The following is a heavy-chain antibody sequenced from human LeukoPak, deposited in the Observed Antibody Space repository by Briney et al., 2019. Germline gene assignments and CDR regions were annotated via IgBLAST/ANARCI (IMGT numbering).Heavy chain of an antibody. D-gene: IGHD2-2*01. CDR2: INSDGSST. CDR3: AKDMGGDIGYCSSTSCYAFDY. V-gene: IGHV3-74*01. CDR1: GFTFSSYW. J-gene: IGHJ4*02. Sequence: PGGSLRLSCAASGFTFSSYWMHWVRQAPGKGLGWVSRINSDGSSTSYADSVKGRFTISRDNAKNSLYLQMNSLRAEDTALYYCAKDMGGDIGYCSSTSCYAFDYWGQGTLVTVSS.